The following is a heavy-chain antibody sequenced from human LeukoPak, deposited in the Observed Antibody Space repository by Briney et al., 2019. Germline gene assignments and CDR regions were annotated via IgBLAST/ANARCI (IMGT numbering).Heavy chain of an antibody. V-gene: IGHV3-30*03. CDR1: GFTFSSYS. J-gene: IGHJ3*02. CDR3: ARDPRPIVTTAFDI. CDR2: ISYDGSNK. D-gene: IGHD1-26*01. Sequence: GGSLILSCAASGFTFSSYSMNWVRQAPGKGLEWVAVISYDGSNKYYADSVKGRFTISRDNSKNTLYLQMNSLRAEDTAVYYCARDPRPIVTTAFDIWGQGTMVTVSS.